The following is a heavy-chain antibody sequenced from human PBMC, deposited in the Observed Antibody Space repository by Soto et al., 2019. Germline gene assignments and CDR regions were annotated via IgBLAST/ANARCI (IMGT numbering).Heavy chain of an antibody. CDR3: AREVGAAAGYFDY. V-gene: IGHV3-74*01. CDR2: INSDGSST. D-gene: IGHD6-13*01. Sequence: PGGSLRLSCAASGCTFSSYWMHWVRQAPGKGLVWVSRINSDGSSTSYADSVKGRFTISRDNAKNTLYLQMNSLRAEDTAVYSCAREVGAAAGYFDYWGQGTLVTVSS. J-gene: IGHJ4*02. CDR1: GCTFSSYW.